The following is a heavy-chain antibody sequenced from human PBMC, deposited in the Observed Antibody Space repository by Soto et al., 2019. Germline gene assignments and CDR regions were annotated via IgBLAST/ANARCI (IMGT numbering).Heavy chain of an antibody. CDR3: AKEIAVAGDLDY. D-gene: IGHD6-19*01. V-gene: IGHV3-30*18. Sequence: GSPRLPCVASGFTFSSYGIHWVRQAPGKGLEWVAVISSDGNTQYYANSVMGRFTISRDNSENTLYLQMDSLRPDDTAVYYCAKEIAVAGDLDYWGLGTLVTVYS. CDR2: ISSDGNTQ. CDR1: GFTFSSYG. J-gene: IGHJ4*01.